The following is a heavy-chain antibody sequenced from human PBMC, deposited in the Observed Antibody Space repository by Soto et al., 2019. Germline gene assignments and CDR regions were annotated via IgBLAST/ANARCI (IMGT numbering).Heavy chain of an antibody. CDR2: IQQDGSEK. CDR3: VESGGAADY. J-gene: IGHJ4*02. D-gene: IGHD2-8*02. Sequence: PGGSLRLSCAASGFTFSSYWMGWVRQAPGKGLEWVANIQQDGSEKYYVDSVKGRFTISRDNAKNSLYLQMNSLRAEDTAVYYCVESGGAADYWGQGTLVTVSS. CDR1: GFTFSSYW. V-gene: IGHV3-7*03.